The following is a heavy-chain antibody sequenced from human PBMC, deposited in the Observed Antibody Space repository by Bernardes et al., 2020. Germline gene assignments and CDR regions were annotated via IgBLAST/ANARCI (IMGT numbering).Heavy chain of an antibody. CDR2: IYSGGST. V-gene: IGHV3-53*01. Sequence: GGSLRLSRAASGFTVSSNYMSWVRQAPGKGLEWVSIIYSGGSTYYTDSVKGRFTISRDNSKNTLYLQMNILRAEDTAVYFCARSYCNDGTCYSTYFDLWGRGTLVTVSS. CDR3: ARSYCNDGTCYSTYFDL. D-gene: IGHD2-15*01. J-gene: IGHJ2*01. CDR1: GFTVSSNY.